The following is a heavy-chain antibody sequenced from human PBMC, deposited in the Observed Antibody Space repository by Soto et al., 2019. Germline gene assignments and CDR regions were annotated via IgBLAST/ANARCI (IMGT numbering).Heavy chain of an antibody. D-gene: IGHD5-18*01. CDR2: VYSSGST. Sequence: GGSLRLSCAASGLGVTNNYMSWVRQAPGKGLEWVSIVYSSGSTYYADSVKGRFTISRDTSKNTVSLQMRNLRAEDTAVYYCARVDTYDYYYSMDVWGQGTTVTVS. V-gene: IGHV3-53*01. J-gene: IGHJ6*02. CDR1: GLGVTNNY. CDR3: ARVDTYDYYYSMDV.